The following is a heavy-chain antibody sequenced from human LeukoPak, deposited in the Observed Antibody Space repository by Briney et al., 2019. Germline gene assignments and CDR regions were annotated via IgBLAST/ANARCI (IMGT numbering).Heavy chain of an antibody. CDR1: GFTFSSYW. CDR2: IIGSGGST. J-gene: IGHJ4*02. CDR3: AKGSAVADIYFDY. Sequence: GGSLRLSCAASGFTFSSYWMSWVRQAPGKGLEWVSTIIGSGGSTYYADSVQGRFTISRDDSKNTLFLQMNSLTAEDTAVYYCAKGSAVADIYFDYWGQGTLVTVSS. V-gene: IGHV3-23*01. D-gene: IGHD6-19*01.